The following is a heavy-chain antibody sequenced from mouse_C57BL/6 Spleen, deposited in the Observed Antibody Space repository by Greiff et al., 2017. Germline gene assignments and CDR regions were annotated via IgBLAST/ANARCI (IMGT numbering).Heavy chain of an antibody. CDR2: IDPSDSYT. CDR3: ARLFDY. CDR1: GYTFTSYW. Sequence: QVQLKQPGAELVMPGASVKLSCKASGYTFTSYWMHWVKQRPGQGLEWIGEIDPSDSYTNYNQKFKGKSTLTVDKSSSTAYMQLSSLTSEDSAVYYCARLFDYWGQGTTLTVSS. J-gene: IGHJ2*01. V-gene: IGHV1-69*01.